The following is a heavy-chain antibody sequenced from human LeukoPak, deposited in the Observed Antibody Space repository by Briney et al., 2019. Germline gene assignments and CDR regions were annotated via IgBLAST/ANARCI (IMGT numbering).Heavy chain of an antibody. CDR1: GGSISSGDYY. CDR3: ARDPRDGFGVFDY. J-gene: IGHJ4*02. CDR2: IYYSGST. V-gene: IGHV4-30-4*01. D-gene: IGHD5-24*01. Sequence: PSETLSLTCTVSGGSISSGDYYWSWIRQPPGKGLEWIGYIYYSGSTYYNPSLKSRVTISVDTSKNQFSLKLSSVTAADTAVYYCARDPRDGFGVFDYWGQGTLVTVSS.